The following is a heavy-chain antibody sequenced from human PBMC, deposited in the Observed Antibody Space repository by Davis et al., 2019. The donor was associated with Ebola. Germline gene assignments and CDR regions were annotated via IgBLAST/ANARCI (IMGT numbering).Heavy chain of an antibody. V-gene: IGHV3-7*01. J-gene: IGHJ2*01. CDR1: GSTFSSHW. Sequence: GGSLRLSCAASGSTFSSHWLTWARQAPGKGLRWVANINQDGGEKYYVATVKGRFTIYRDNAKNTRYLQVNSLRAEDTAVYYCAGGSSDWHWYFDLWGRGTLVTVSS. D-gene: IGHD6-19*01. CDR3: AGGSSDWHWYFDL. CDR2: INQDGGEK.